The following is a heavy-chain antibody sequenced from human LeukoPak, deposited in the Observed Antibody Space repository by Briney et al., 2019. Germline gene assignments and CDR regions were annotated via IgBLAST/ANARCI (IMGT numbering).Heavy chain of an antibody. Sequence: PGGSLRLSCAASGFTFSSYWMNWVRQAPGMGLEWVANIKQDGSEKYYVDSVKGRFTISRDNAKNSLYLQMNSLRAEDTAVYYCAREGSSYGSGSYYPQGWFDPWGQGTLVTVSS. V-gene: IGHV3-7*01. CDR3: AREGSSYGSGSYYPQGWFDP. CDR1: GFTFSSYW. CDR2: IKQDGSEK. D-gene: IGHD3-10*01. J-gene: IGHJ5*02.